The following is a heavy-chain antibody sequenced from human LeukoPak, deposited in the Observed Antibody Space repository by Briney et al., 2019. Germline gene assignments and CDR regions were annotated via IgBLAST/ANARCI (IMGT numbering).Heavy chain of an antibody. V-gene: IGHV3-74*01. D-gene: IGHD5-18*01. Sequence: GGSLKLSCAASGFTFNNYWMHWVRQAPGKGLVWVSRISKDGSTTNYADSVKGRFTISRDNAKNTLYLQMNSLTAEDTALYYCARGASSGYRIDYWGQGTLVTVSS. CDR3: ARGASSGYRIDY. CDR1: GFTFNNYW. J-gene: IGHJ4*02. CDR2: ISKDGSTT.